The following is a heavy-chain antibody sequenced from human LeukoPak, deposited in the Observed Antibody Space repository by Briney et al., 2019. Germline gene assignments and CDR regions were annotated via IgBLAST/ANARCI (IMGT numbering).Heavy chain of an antibody. Sequence: PGGSLRLSCAASGFTFSSYSMNWVRQTPGKGLEWVSSIGSSSSYIYYADSVKGRFTISRDNAKNSLYLQMNSLRAEDTAVYYCARDGYAIWFDPWGQGTLVTVSS. CDR3: ARDGYAIWFDP. CDR2: IGSSSSYI. V-gene: IGHV3-21*01. D-gene: IGHD2-8*01. J-gene: IGHJ5*02. CDR1: GFTFSSYS.